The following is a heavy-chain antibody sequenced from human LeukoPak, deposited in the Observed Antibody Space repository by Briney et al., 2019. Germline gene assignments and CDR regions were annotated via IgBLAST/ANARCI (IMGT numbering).Heavy chain of an antibody. CDR3: ARLWFGEFRHDY. J-gene: IGHJ4*02. Sequence: FETLSLTSTVSGGSISGYYWTWIRQPPGKGLEWIGWIHNGGTTHYTPSLRSRVTMSLDTSKNQFSLKLSSVTAADTAVYYCARLWFGEFRHDYWGQGALVSASS. CDR2: IHNGGTT. CDR1: GGSISGYY. V-gene: IGHV4-59*01. D-gene: IGHD3-10*01.